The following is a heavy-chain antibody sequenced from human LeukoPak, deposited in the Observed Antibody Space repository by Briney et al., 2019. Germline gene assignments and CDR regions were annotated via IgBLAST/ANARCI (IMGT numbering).Heavy chain of an antibody. Sequence: GGSLRLSCAASGFTFSSYAMSWVRQAPGKGLEWVSAISGSGGSTYYADSVKGRFTISRDNSKNTLYLQMNSLRAEDTAVYYCAKDEKAIVVVPAAISFYFVYWGQGTLVTVSS. D-gene: IGHD2-2*02. V-gene: IGHV3-23*01. CDR3: AKDEKAIVVVPAAISFYFVY. J-gene: IGHJ4*02. CDR1: GFTFSSYA. CDR2: ISGSGGST.